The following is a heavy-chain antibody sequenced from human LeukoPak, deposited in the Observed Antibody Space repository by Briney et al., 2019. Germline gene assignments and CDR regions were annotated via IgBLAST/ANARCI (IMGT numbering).Heavy chain of an antibody. CDR3: AREEWEPVNWFDP. J-gene: IGHJ5*02. CDR1: GYSISSGYY. D-gene: IGHD1-26*01. V-gene: IGHV4-38-2*02. Sequence: SETLSLTCTVSGYSISSGYYWGWIRQPPGKGLEWIGSIYHSGSTYYNPSLKSRVTISVDTSKNQFSLKLSSVTAADTAVYYCAREEWEPVNWFDPWGRGTLVTVSS. CDR2: IYHSGST.